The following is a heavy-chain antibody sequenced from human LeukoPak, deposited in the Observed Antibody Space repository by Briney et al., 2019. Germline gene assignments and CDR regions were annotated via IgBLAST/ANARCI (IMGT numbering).Heavy chain of an antibody. J-gene: IGHJ6*03. Sequence: PGGSLRLSCAASGFTFSGSAMHWVRQASGKGLEWVGRIRSKANSYATAYAASVKGRFTISRDDSKNTAYLQMNSLKTEDTAAYYCTRRYYYGSGSPPTNYYYYYMDVWGKGTTVTVSS. CDR3: TRRYYYGSGSPPTNYYYYYMDV. CDR2: IRSKANSYAT. CDR1: GFTFSGSA. D-gene: IGHD3-10*01. V-gene: IGHV3-73*01.